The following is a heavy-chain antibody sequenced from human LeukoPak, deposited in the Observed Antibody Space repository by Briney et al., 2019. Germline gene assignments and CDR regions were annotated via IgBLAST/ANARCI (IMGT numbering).Heavy chain of an antibody. Sequence: ASVKVSCKASGYTFTGYYIHWVRQAPGQGLEWMGWINPNSGGTNYAQKFQGRVTMTRDTSISTAYMELSRLRSDDTAVYYCARDRYPIAAAGTEGWDWFDPWGQGTLVTVSS. CDR3: ARDRYPIAAAGTEGWDWFDP. CDR1: GYTFTGYY. V-gene: IGHV1-2*02. CDR2: INPNSGGT. J-gene: IGHJ5*02. D-gene: IGHD6-13*01.